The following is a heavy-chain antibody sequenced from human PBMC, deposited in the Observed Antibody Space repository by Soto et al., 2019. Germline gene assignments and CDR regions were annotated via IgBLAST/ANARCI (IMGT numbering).Heavy chain of an antibody. CDR1: GGSFSSGGYY. CDR3: ASAPTGGRWFLAFDY. D-gene: IGHD2-15*01. J-gene: IGHJ4*02. V-gene: IGHV4-31*03. Sequence: QVRLQESGPGLVKPSQTLSLTCTVAGGSFSSGGYYWSWIRQHPGKGLEWIGEIYYSGRTYYNPSLKSRLTMSVDTSKSQFSLNLTSVTAADTAVYFCASAPTGGRWFLAFDYWGQGTLVAVSS. CDR2: IYYSGRT.